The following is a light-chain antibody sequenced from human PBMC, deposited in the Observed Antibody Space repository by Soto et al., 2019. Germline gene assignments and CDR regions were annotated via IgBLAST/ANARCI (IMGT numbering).Light chain of an antibody. CDR1: SSNIGSNY. V-gene: IGLV1-47*01. Sequence: SVLTQPPSASGTPGQRVTLSCSGSSSNIGSNYVYWYQQLPGTAPKLLIYRNNQRPSGVPDRFSGSKSGTSASLAISGLRSEDEADYYCAAWDDSLRGVFGGGTKVTVL. CDR3: AAWDDSLRGV. CDR2: RNN. J-gene: IGLJ2*01.